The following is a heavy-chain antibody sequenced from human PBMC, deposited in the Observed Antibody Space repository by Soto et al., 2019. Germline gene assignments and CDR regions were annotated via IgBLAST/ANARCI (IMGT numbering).Heavy chain of an antibody. V-gene: IGHV3-53*01. J-gene: IGHJ4*02. CDR3: ARDGRGLGKLSLFEY. CDR1: GFTVNSDY. D-gene: IGHD3-16*01. CDR2: IYNGEST. Sequence: EAQLVESGGGLIQPGGSLRLSCAASGFTVNSDYMNWIRQTPGKGLEWVAFIYNGESTHYADSVKGRFTISSDRSKNTLYLQMNSLRIEDTAVYYCARDGRGLGKLSLFEYWGQGTLVTVSS.